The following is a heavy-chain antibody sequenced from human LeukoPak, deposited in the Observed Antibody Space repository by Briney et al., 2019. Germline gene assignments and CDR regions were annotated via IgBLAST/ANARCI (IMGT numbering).Heavy chain of an antibody. Sequence: GGSLRLSCAASGFTFSTYAMTWVRQAPGKGLEWVSGIYASGAATHYADTVKGRFTISRDNSKNTLYLQMNTLRVEDTAVYYCAKRPGDSSGYYLGAFDIWGQGTLVTVSS. D-gene: IGHD3-22*01. J-gene: IGHJ3*02. CDR1: GFTFSTYA. V-gene: IGHV3-23*01. CDR3: AKRPGDSSGYYLGAFDI. CDR2: IYASGAAT.